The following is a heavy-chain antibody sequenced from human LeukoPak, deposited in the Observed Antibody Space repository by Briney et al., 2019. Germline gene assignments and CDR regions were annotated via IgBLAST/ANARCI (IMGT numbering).Heavy chain of an antibody. CDR1: GFTFSDYY. D-gene: IGHD4-11*01. J-gene: IGHJ4*02. CDR2: ISSSGSAI. Sequence: GGSLRLSCAASGFTFSDYYMSWIRQAPGKGLEWVSYISSSGSAIYYADSVRGRFTISRDNAKNSLYLQMNSLRAEDTALYYCAKARIYSNYYFDYWGQGTLVAVSS. V-gene: IGHV3-11*01. CDR3: AKARIYSNYYFDY.